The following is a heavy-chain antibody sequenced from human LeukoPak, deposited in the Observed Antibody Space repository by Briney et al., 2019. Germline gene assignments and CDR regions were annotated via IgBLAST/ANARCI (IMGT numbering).Heavy chain of an antibody. J-gene: IGHJ5*02. CDR1: GGSISSSSYY. CDR2: IYYSGST. V-gene: IGHV4-39*07. D-gene: IGHD6-19*01. CDR3: ARDHVAVADTILVPPDDGLYNWFDP. Sequence: SETLSLTCTVSGGSISSSSYYWGWIRQPPGKGLEWIGSIYYSGSTYYHPSLKSRVTISVDTSKNQFSLKLSSVTAADTAVYYCARDHVAVADTILVPPDDGLYNWFDPWGQGTLVTVSS.